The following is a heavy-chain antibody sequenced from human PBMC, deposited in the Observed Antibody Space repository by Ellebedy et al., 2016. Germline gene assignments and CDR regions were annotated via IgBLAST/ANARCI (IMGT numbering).Heavy chain of an antibody. D-gene: IGHD6-13*01. V-gene: IGHV4-39*07. Sequence: SETLSLTXTVSGGSISSSSYFWGWIRQPPGKGLEWIGTIYYSGSTYYSPSLKSRVTMSVDTSKNQFSLKLSSVTAADTAVYYCASRLQLSIAAAGQYNWFDPWGQGTLVTVSS. CDR2: IYYSGST. J-gene: IGHJ5*02. CDR3: ASRLQLSIAAAGQYNWFDP. CDR1: GGSISSSSYF.